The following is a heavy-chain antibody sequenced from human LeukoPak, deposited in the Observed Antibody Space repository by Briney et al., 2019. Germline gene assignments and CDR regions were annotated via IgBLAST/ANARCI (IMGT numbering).Heavy chain of an antibody. Sequence: SGGSLRLSCAASGFTFSNYGMHWVRQAPGKGLEWVAFLRDDGTQEHFADSVKGRFTISRDNSKNTLYLQMNGLRVEDTAVYYCAKSDSFGPNPYYYYYYMDVWGKGTTVSVSS. J-gene: IGHJ6*03. CDR3: AKSDSFGPNPYYYYYYMDV. V-gene: IGHV3-30*02. CDR2: LRDDGTQE. D-gene: IGHD3-3*01. CDR1: GFTFSNYG.